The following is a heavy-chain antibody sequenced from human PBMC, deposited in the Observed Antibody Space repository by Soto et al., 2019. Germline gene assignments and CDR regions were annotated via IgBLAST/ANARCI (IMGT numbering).Heavy chain of an antibody. CDR2: IRWNSGSI. V-gene: IGHV3-9*01. Sequence: EVQLVESGGGLVQPGRSLRLSCAASGFTFDDYAMHWVRQAPGKGLEWVSGIRWNSGSIGYADSVKGRFTISRDNAKNSLDRQRNRKRAEETALDYRGREDARVCYYYYGMDVRGQGTTVTVAS. CDR1: GFTFDDYA. J-gene: IGHJ6*02. CDR3: GREDARVCYYYYGMDV.